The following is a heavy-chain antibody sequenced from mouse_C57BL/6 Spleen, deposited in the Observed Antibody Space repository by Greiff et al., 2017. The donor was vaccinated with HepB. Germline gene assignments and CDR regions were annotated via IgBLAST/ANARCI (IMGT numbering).Heavy chain of an antibody. Sequence: VQLQQSGPELVKPGASVKISCKASGYTFTDYYMNWVKQSHGKSLEWIGDINPNNGGTSYNQKFKGKATLTVDKSSSTAYMELRSLTSEDSAVYYCARSDYYGSNYYAMDYWGQGTSVTVSS. V-gene: IGHV1-26*01. CDR2: INPNNGGT. CDR1: GYTFTDYY. J-gene: IGHJ4*01. CDR3: ARSDYYGSNYYAMDY. D-gene: IGHD1-1*01.